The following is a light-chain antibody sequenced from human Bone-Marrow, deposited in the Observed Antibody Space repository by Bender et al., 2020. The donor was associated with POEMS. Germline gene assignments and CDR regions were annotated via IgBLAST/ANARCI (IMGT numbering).Light chain of an antibody. V-gene: IGLV2-11*01. J-gene: IGLJ2*01. CDR1: NSDIGGYDY. CDR3: CSYAGSSVV. Sequence: QSALTQPASVSGSPGQSITISCSGTNSDIGGYDYVSWFQQHPGSAPKLIIYDVTKRPSGVPDRFSGSKTGNTASLTISGLRLEDEADYSCCSYAGSSVVFGGGTKLTVL. CDR2: DVT.